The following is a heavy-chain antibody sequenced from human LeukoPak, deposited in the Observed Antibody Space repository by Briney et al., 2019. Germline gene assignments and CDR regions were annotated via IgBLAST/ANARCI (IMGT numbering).Heavy chain of an antibody. V-gene: IGHV3-7*01. J-gene: IGHJ4*02. CDR2: IHDDGIVT. Sequence: GGSLRLSCAASGFTFTAYAMSWFRQTPEKGLEWVANIHDDGIVTHYVDSVKGRFTISRDNARNSVNLQLNSLRVDDTALYYCARGRGWVDHWGQGTLLTVSS. D-gene: IGHD3-16*01. CDR3: ARGRGWVDH. CDR1: GFTFTAYA.